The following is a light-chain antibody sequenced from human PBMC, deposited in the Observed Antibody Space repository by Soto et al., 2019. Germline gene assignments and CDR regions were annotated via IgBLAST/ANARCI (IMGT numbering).Light chain of an antibody. CDR2: DVN. J-gene: IGLJ1*01. CDR1: SSEVGGYNY. Sequence: QSALTQPASVSGSPGQSIAISCTGTSSEVGGYNYVTWHQQHPGKAPKVMIYDVNNRPSGVSDRFSGSKSGNTASLTISGLQAEDEADYYCSSYTSSTTYVFGTGTKVTVL. V-gene: IGLV2-14*01. CDR3: SSYTSSTTYV.